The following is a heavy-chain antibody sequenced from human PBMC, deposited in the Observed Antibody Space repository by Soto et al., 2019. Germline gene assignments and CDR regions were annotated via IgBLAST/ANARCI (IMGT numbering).Heavy chain of an antibody. CDR2: ISWNSGSI. J-gene: IGHJ2*01. CDR3: TKVQFVDYVACNSIWYFDL. Sequence: EVQLVESGGGLVQPGRSLRLSCAASGFTFHNCAMHWVRQAPGKGLEWVSGISWNSGSIAYADSVKGRFTISRDNAKNSLYLQMNSLRVEDTALYYCTKVQFVDYVACNSIWYFDLWGRGTLVTVSS. CDR1: GFTFHNCA. V-gene: IGHV3-9*01. D-gene: IGHD4-17*01.